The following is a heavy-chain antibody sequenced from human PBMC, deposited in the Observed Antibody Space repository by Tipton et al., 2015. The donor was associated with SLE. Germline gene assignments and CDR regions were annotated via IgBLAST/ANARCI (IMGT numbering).Heavy chain of an antibody. Sequence: TLSLTCAVYGGSFSGYYWCWIRQPPGKGLEWIGEINHSGSTNYNPSLKSRVTISVDTSKNQFSLKLSSVTAADTAVYYCASGIPTMPLQHWGQGTLVTVSS. CDR1: GGSFSGYY. J-gene: IGHJ1*01. D-gene: IGHD2-2*01. V-gene: IGHV4-34*01. CDR2: INHSGST. CDR3: ASGIPTMPLQH.